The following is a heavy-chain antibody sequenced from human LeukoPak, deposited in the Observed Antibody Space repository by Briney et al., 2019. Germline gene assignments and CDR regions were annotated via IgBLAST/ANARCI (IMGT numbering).Heavy chain of an antibody. Sequence: GGSLRLSCAASGFALSSHWMTWVRQVPGRGPEWVANVNRGGSETYYLDSVKGRFTISKDNAKNSLYLQMNSLRAEDTALYHCARNNGVDVWGQGTTVIVSS. CDR3: ARNNGVDV. CDR2: VNRGGSET. J-gene: IGHJ6*02. V-gene: IGHV3-7*03. CDR1: GFALSSHW.